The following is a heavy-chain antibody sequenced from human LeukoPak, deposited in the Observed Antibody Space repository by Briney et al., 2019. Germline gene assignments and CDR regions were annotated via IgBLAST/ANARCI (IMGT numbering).Heavy chain of an antibody. Sequence: GGSLRLSCAASGFTLRSYTMNWVRQAPGKGLEWVSYISSSSSTIYYADSVKGRFTISRDNAKNSLYLQMNSLRAGDTAVYYCAKGGYDSSWYPYFFDYWGQGTLVAVSS. V-gene: IGHV3-48*01. CDR1: GFTLRSYT. D-gene: IGHD6-13*01. CDR2: ISSSSSTI. CDR3: AKGGYDSSWYPYFFDY. J-gene: IGHJ4*02.